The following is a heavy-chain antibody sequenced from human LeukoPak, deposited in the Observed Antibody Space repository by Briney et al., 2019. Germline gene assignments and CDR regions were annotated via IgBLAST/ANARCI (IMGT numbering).Heavy chain of an antibody. CDR2: IKQDGSEK. J-gene: IGHJ3*01. CDR1: GFTFSSYW. V-gene: IGHV3-7*03. CDR3: ARSGDILTGPDAFDV. Sequence: GGSLRLSCAASGFTFSSYWMSWVRQAPGKGLEWVANIKQDGSEKYYVDSVKGRFTISRDNAKNSLYLQMNSLRAEDTAVYYCARSGDILTGPDAFDVWGQGTVVTVSS. D-gene: IGHD3-9*01.